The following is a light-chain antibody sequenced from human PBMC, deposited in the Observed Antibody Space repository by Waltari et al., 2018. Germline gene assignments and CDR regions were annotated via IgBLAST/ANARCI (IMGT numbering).Light chain of an antibody. Sequence: YQQAPGQPPRTVMYIANLRPSGVPDRFSGSSLGNNAALTIPGAQADDEADYYCCVYMGSGICVFGGGTKLTVL. CDR3: CVYMGSGICV. CDR2: IAN. V-gene: IGLV8-61*01. J-gene: IGLJ3*02.